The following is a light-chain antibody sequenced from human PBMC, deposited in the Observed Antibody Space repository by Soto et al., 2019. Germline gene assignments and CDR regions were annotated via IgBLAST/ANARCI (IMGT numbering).Light chain of an antibody. CDR3: QQYNSYPLT. V-gene: IGKV1-5*03. Sequence: DIQMTQSPSTLSASVGDRVTITCRASQSISSWLAWYQQKPGKAPNLLIYKASSLESGVPSTFSGSGSGTEFTLTISRLQPEDFATYYCQQYNSYPLTFGGGTKVEIK. J-gene: IGKJ4*01. CDR2: KAS. CDR1: QSISSW.